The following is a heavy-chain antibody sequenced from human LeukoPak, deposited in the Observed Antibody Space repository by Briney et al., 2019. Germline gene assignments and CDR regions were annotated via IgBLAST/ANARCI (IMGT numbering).Heavy chain of an antibody. D-gene: IGHD6-19*01. CDR3: ARESTGSSSDSYTINYFDY. V-gene: IGHV6-1*01. CDR2: TYYRSKWYN. J-gene: IGHJ4*02. CDR1: GDSVSTNSAA. Sequence: SQTLSLTCAISGDSVSTNSAAWNWIRQSPSRGLEWLGRTYYRSKWYNDYAVSVNSRITINPDTSKNQFSLQLNSVTPEDTAVYYCARESTGSSSDSYTINYFDYWGQGTLVTVSS.